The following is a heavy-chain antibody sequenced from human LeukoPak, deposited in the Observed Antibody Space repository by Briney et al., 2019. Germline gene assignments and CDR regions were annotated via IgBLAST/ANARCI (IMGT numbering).Heavy chain of an antibody. CDR3: ARAYSERYGLGYYYMDV. CDR2: ISSSSSYI. Sequence: GGSLRLSCAASGFTFSTYSMNWVRQAPGKGLEWVSSISSSSSYIYYADSVKGRFTISRDNAKKSVYLQMNGLRAEDTAVYYCARAYSERYGLGYYYMDVWAKGPRSPFP. D-gene: IGHD1-26*01. CDR1: GFTFSTYS. V-gene: IGHV3-21*01. J-gene: IGHJ6*03.